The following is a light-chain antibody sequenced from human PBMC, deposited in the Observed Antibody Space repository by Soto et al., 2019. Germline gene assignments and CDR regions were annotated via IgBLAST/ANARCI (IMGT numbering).Light chain of an antibody. CDR2: EVT. CDR1: SSDVGAYNY. V-gene: IGLV2-8*01. J-gene: IGLJ3*02. CDR3: SSFASSNTWV. Sequence: QSALTQPHSASGSPGQSVTISCTGTSSDVGAYNYVSWYQQHAGKAPKLVIYEVTKRASGVPDRFSGSKSANTASLTVSGLQAEDEADYYCSSFASSNTWVFGGGTKLTVL.